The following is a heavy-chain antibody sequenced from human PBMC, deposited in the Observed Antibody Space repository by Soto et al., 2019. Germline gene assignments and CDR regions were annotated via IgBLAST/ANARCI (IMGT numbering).Heavy chain of an antibody. D-gene: IGHD3-10*01. CDR3: ARGQQVTMNRGVQGFDL. CDR1: GISVSSDY. V-gene: IGHV3-53*02. CDR2: LYSGGTT. Sequence: EVQLVETGGGLIQPGGSLRLSCVVSGISVSSDYMSWDRQAPGKGLECVSLLYSGGTTYYADYVKGRFTISRDNSKNTLFLQMNSLKTEDTAVYYWARGQQVTMNRGVQGFDLWGQGSLVTVSS. J-gene: IGHJ4*02.